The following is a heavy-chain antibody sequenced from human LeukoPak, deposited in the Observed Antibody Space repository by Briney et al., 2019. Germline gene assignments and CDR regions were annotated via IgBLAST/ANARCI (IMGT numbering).Heavy chain of an antibody. CDR3: ARLLWLGELSLDY. CDR1: GYTFTSYA. Sequence: ASVKVSCKASGYTFTSYAIHWVRQAPGQRLEWMGWINAGNGNTKYSQKFQGRVTITRDTSATTAYMELSSLRSEDTAVYYCARLLWLGELSLDYWGQGTLVTVSS. D-gene: IGHD3-10*01. V-gene: IGHV1-3*01. CDR2: INAGNGNT. J-gene: IGHJ4*02.